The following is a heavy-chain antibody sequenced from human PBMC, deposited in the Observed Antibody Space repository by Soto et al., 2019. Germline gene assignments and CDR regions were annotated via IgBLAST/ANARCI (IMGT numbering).Heavy chain of an antibody. J-gene: IGHJ6*02. D-gene: IGHD3-3*01. CDR3: AKIPQRKNNFHV. CDR2: SGDRTNGYTT. V-gene: IGHV3-72*01. CDR1: GFTFNDHS. Sequence: EVQLVESGGGLVQPGGSLRLSCAASGFTFNDHSMDWVRQASGKGREWVSRSGDRTNGYTTEYAASVKARFTISRDDLKNSLYLQLNDLKIEDTAVYYCAKIPQRKNNFHVWGQGTTVTVSS.